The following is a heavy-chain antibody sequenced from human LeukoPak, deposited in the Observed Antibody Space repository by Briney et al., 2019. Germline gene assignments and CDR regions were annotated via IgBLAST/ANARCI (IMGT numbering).Heavy chain of an antibody. V-gene: IGHV4-59*08. CDR2: IYYSGST. D-gene: IGHD4-17*01. J-gene: IGHJ6*02. Sequence: PSETLSLTCTVSGGSISSYYWSWIRQPLGKGLEWIGYIYYSGSTNYNPSLKSRVTISVDTSKNQFSLKLSSVTAADTAVYYCAGRTVTTFGMDVWGQGTTVTVSS. CDR3: AGRTVTTFGMDV. CDR1: GGSISSYY.